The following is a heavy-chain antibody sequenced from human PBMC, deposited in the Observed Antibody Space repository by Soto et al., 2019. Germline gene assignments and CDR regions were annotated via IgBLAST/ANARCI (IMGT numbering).Heavy chain of an antibody. J-gene: IGHJ4*02. CDR1: GFTVSSNY. CDR3: ARDYGDYSIDY. V-gene: IGHV3-66*01. D-gene: IGHD4-17*01. CDR2: IYSGGST. Sequence: GGSLRLSCAASGFTVSSNYMSWVRRAPGKGLEWVSVIYSGGSTYYADSVKGRFTISRDNSKNTLYLQMNSLRAEDTAVYYCARDYGDYSIDYWGQGTLVTVSS.